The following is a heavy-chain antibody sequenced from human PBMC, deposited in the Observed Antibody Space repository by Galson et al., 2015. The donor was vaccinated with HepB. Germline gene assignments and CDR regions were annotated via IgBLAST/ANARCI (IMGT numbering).Heavy chain of an antibody. V-gene: IGHV3-30*18. Sequence: SLRLSCAASGFTFSRYGMHWVRQAPDKRLDWMSLISSDGTKKYHADSVKGRFSISRDNSKNTLYLQMNSLRPEDSGLYCCAKAGGRDTGLAFLQAPLDSWGQGTMVSVSS. CDR2: ISSDGTKK. D-gene: IGHD5-18*01. CDR3: AKAGGRDTGLAFLQAPLDS. J-gene: IGHJ4*02. CDR1: GFTFSRYG.